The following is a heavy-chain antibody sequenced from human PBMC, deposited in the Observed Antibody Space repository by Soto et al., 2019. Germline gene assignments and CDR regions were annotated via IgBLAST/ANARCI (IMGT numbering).Heavy chain of an antibody. Sequence: PGGSLRLSCAASGFTLSRYTMNWVRQAPGKGLEWVAYISRGSNTIYYADSVKGRFTISRDNAKNSLYLQMNSLRDEDTAAYYCARDYNYAFDYWGQGTLVTVSS. CDR1: GFTLSRYT. J-gene: IGHJ4*02. CDR2: ISRGSNTI. CDR3: ARDYNYAFDY. D-gene: IGHD3-10*01. V-gene: IGHV3-48*02.